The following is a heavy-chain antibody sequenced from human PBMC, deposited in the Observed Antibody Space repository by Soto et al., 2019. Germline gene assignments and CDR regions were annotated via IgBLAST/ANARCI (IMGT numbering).Heavy chain of an antibody. V-gene: IGHV1-18*01. J-gene: IGHJ5*02. CDR3: ARVVPGAEAWFGP. Sequence: ASVKVSCKTSGYTFSNYGITWVRQAPGQPLEWLGWISLYSDGTNYAQKFQGRVSTTTDTSTTTAYMELRSLRSDDTAVYYCARVVPGAEAWFGPWGQGTLVTVSS. D-gene: IGHD2-2*01. CDR2: ISLYSDGT. CDR1: GYTFSNYG.